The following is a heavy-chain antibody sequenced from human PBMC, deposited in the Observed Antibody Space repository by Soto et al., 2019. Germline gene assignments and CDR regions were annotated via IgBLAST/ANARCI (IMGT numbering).Heavy chain of an antibody. CDR1: GYTFTTYG. Sequence: QVPLVQSGAEVKKPGASVEVSCKASGYTFTTYGMSWVRQAPGQGLDWMGWISTYNGNTKYAERLQGRVTMTTDTTTSTAYMELRSLRSDDTAVYYCARGPTDYYDNSGDYFLDYWGQGTLVTVSS. CDR3: ARGPTDYYDNSGDYFLDY. CDR2: ISTYNGNT. D-gene: IGHD3-22*01. V-gene: IGHV1-18*01. J-gene: IGHJ4*02.